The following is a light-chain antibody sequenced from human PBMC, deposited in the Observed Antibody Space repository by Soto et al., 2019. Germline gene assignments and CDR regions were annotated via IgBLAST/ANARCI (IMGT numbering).Light chain of an antibody. Sequence: DIQMSHSPASLSASVVDIVATTFLASQRVDRWLAWYQQKPGQDPKLLISDASTLESGVPSRFSGSGFGTDFTLTISSLQAEDFASYYCQQLRSYPSTFGGGTKVDIK. CDR2: DAS. CDR3: QQLRSYPST. V-gene: IGKV1-5*01. J-gene: IGKJ4*01. CDR1: QRVDRW.